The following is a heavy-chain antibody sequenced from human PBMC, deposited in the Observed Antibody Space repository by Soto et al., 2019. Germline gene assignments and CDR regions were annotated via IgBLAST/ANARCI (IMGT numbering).Heavy chain of an antibody. V-gene: IGHV3-23*01. J-gene: IGHJ4*02. CDR3: AKDPIHTIEVAGTFVDY. CDR2: ISGSGGST. Sequence: EVQLLESGGGLVQPGGSLRLSCAASGFTFSSYAMSWVRQAPGKGLEWVSAISGSGGSTYYADSVKGRFTISRDNSKNTLYLQMNSLRAEDTAVYYCAKDPIHTIEVAGTFVDYWGQGTLVTVSS. D-gene: IGHD6-19*01. CDR1: GFTFSSYA.